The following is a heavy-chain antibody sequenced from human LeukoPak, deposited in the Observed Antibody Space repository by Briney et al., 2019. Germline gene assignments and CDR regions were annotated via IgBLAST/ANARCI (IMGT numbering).Heavy chain of an antibody. CDR2: IYYSGST. V-gene: IGHV4-30-4*01. J-gene: IGHJ4*02. D-gene: IGHD3-22*01. Sequence: SETLSLTCTVSGGSISSGDYYWSWIRQPPGKGLEWIGYIYYSGSTYYNPSLKSRVTISVDTSKNQFSLKLSSVTAADTAVYYCARGDTMIVVFDYWGQGTLVTVSS. CDR3: ARGDTMIVVFDY. CDR1: GGSISSGDYY.